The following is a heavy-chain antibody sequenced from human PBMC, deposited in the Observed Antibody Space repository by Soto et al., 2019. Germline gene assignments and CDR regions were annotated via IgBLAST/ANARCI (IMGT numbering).Heavy chain of an antibody. CDR3: TTGQRPIRFLEWLSRDYFDY. CDR2: YDPEDGET. J-gene: IGHJ4*02. Sequence: QLQLVQSGAEVKKPGASVKVSCKVSGYTLVELSMHWVRQAPGKGLEWMGGYDPEDGETIYAQTSQGRVTMTEDTATDTAYMELSSLRSEDTAVYYCTTGQRPIRFLEWLSRDYFDYWGQGTLVTVSS. CDR1: GYTLVELS. D-gene: IGHD3-3*01. V-gene: IGHV1-24*01.